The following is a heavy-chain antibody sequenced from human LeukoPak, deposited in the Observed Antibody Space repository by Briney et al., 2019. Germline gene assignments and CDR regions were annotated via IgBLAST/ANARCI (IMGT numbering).Heavy chain of an antibody. CDR1: GYTFTSYG. CDR3: ARDQGYCISATCDEIYQFDS. D-gene: IGHD2-2*01. Sequence: GASVKVSCKASGYTFTSYGISWVRQAPGQGLEWMGWISPYNGNTKNAQNLQGRVTMTTDTSSSTAYMELRSLRSDDTAVYYCARDQGYCISATCDEIYQFDSWGQGTLVTVSS. V-gene: IGHV1-18*01. J-gene: IGHJ5*01. CDR2: ISPYNGNT.